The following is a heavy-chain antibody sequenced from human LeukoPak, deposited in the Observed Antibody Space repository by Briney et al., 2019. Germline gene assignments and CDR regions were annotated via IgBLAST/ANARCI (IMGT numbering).Heavy chain of an antibody. Sequence: SETLSLTCAVSGYSISSGYYWGWIRQPPGKGLAWIGSIYHSGSTYYNPSLKSRVTISVDTSKNQFSLKLSSVTAADTAVYYCARLYYGGITYYYYYMDVWGKGTTVTVSS. CDR3: ARLYYGGITYYYYYMDV. J-gene: IGHJ6*03. V-gene: IGHV4-38-2*01. D-gene: IGHD4-23*01. CDR1: GYSISSGYY. CDR2: IYHSGST.